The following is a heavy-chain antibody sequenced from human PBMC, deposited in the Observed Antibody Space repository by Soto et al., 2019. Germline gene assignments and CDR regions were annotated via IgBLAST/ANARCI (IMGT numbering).Heavy chain of an antibody. CDR1: GGSFSGYY. D-gene: IGHD3-10*01. Sequence: SETLSLTCAVYGGSFSGYYWSWIRQPPGKGLEWIGEINHSGSTNYNPSLKSRVTISVDTSKNQFSLKLSSVTAADTAVYYCARAPSYYYGSGSYYNSGAGRSLDYWGQGTLVTVSS. CDR3: ARAPSYYYGSGSYYNSGAGRSLDY. J-gene: IGHJ4*02. CDR2: INHSGST. V-gene: IGHV4-34*01.